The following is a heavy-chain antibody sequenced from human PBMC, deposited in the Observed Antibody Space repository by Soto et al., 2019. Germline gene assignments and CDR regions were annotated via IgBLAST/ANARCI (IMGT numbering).Heavy chain of an antibody. J-gene: IGHJ6*02. V-gene: IGHV4-30-2*05. CDR3: AREDSTEGGMDV. CDR1: GGSISSGGYS. CDR2: IYQSGST. Sequence: SETLSLTCAVSGGSISSGGYSWSWIRQPPGKGLEWIGYIYQSGSTYYNPSLKSRVTISVDTSKNQFSLKLRSVTAADTAVYYCAREDSTEGGMDVWGQGTTVTVSS. D-gene: IGHD4-17*01.